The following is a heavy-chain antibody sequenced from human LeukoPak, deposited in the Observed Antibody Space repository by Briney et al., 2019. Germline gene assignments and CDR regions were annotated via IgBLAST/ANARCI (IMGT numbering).Heavy chain of an antibody. CDR3: ARESTLGSGGVDV. J-gene: IGHJ6*04. CDR1: GGSISSGDYY. Sequence: SQTLSLTCTVSGGSISSGDYYWSWIRQPPGTGLEWIGYIYYSGSTYYNPSLKSRVTVSVDTSKNQFSLKLSSVTAADTAVYYCARESTLGSGGVDVWGKGTTVTVSS. V-gene: IGHV4-30-4*01. D-gene: IGHD2-15*01. CDR2: IYYSGST.